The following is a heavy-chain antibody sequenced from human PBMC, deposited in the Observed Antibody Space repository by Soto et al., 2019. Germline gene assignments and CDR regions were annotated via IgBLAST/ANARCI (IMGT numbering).Heavy chain of an antibody. V-gene: IGHV3-72*01. D-gene: IGHD2-15*01. CDR1: GFTFSDHY. CDR2: IRNKGVGYTT. Sequence: EVQLVESGGGLVQPAVSLRLSCAASGFTFSDHYMDWVRQAPGKGLEWVGRIRNKGVGYTTSYAAAVQGRFTISRDDSKNSLYLQMNSLKTEDTAVYYCARGDNLAWGQGTLVTVSS. J-gene: IGHJ4*02. CDR3: ARGDNLA.